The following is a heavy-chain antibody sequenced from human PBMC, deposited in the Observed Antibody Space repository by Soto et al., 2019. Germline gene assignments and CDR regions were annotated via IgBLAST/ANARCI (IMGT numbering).Heavy chain of an antibody. CDR3: ARLLGYCSSTSCYVHWFDP. CDR1: GYSFTSYW. J-gene: IGHJ5*02. D-gene: IGHD2-2*01. Sequence: GESLKISCKGSGYSFTSYWIGWVRQMPGKGLEWMGIIYPGDSDTRYSPSFQGQVTISADKSISTAYLQWSSLKASDTAMYYCARLLGYCSSTSCYVHWFDPWGQGTLVTVSS. V-gene: IGHV5-51*01. CDR2: IYPGDSDT.